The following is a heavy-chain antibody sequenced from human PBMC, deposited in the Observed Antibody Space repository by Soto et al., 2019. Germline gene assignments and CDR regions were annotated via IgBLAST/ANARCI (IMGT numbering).Heavy chain of an antibody. CDR3: ARVLWSVAGSGYYYYYGMDV. CDR1: GFTFSSYG. CDR2: IWYDGSNK. J-gene: IGHJ6*02. V-gene: IGHV3-33*01. D-gene: IGHD6-19*01. Sequence: GGSLRLSCAASGFTFSSYGMHWVRQAPGKGLEWVAVIWYDGSNKYYADSVKGRFTISRDNSKNTLYLQMNSLRAEDTAVYYCARVLWSVAGSGYYYYYGMDVWGQGTTVTVSS.